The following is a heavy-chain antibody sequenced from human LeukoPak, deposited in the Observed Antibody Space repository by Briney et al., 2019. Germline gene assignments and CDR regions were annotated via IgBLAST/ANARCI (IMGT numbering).Heavy chain of an antibody. CDR2: IKQDGSEK. CDR1: GFTFSSCW. CDR3: ARDLRYSSSWYVGYYFDY. J-gene: IGHJ4*02. Sequence: GGSLRLSCAASGFTFSSCWMSWVRQAPGKGLEWVANIKQDGSEKYYVDSVKGRFTISRDNAKNSLYLQMNSLRAEDTAVYYCARDLRYSSSWYVGYYFDYWGQGTLVTVSS. V-gene: IGHV3-7*01. D-gene: IGHD6-13*01.